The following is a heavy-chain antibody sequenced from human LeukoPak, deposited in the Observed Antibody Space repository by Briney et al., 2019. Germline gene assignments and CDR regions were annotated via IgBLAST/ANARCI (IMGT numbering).Heavy chain of an antibody. CDR3: ARDGWSVQHPHGY. CDR2: ISSSGSYT. V-gene: IGHV3-11*06. Sequence: PGGSLRLSCAASGFTFSDYYMSWIRQAPGKGPEWVSYISSSGSYTNYADSVKGRFTISRDNAKNSLYLQMNSLRAEDTAVYYCARDGWSVQHPHGYWGQGTLVTVSS. CDR1: GFTFSDYY. D-gene: IGHD2-15*01. J-gene: IGHJ4*02.